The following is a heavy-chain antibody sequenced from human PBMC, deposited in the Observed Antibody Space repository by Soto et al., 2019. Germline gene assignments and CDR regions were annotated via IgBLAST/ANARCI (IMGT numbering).Heavy chain of an antibody. J-gene: IGHJ4*02. Sequence: QVQLVESGGGVVQPGRSLRLSCAASGFTFSSYAMHWVRQAPGKGLEWVAVISYDGSNKYYADSVKGRFTISRDNSKNTLYLQMNSLRAEDTAVYYCARDGGADNRESDYWGQGTLVTVSS. CDR1: GFTFSSYA. CDR3: ARDGGADNRESDY. D-gene: IGHD3-10*01. V-gene: IGHV3-30-3*01. CDR2: ISYDGSNK.